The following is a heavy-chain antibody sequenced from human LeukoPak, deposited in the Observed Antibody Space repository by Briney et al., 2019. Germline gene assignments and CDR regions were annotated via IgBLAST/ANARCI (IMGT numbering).Heavy chain of an antibody. CDR1: GVSISTTNW. CDR3: AREGGFYRPLDY. Sequence: SETLSLTCGVSGVSISTTNWWTWVRQPPGEGLEWIGEVHLDGRTNFNPSLKSRLTMSVDLSENHVSLKLTSVTAADTAVYYCAREGGFYRPLDYSGQGTLVTVSS. J-gene: IGHJ4*02. CDR2: VHLDGRT. V-gene: IGHV4-4*02. D-gene: IGHD6-25*01.